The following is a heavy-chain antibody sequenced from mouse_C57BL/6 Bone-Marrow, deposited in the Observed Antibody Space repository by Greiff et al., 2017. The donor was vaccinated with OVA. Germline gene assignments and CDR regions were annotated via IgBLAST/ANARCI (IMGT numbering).Heavy chain of an antibody. CDR2: IYPRSGNT. V-gene: IGHV1-81*01. D-gene: IGHD6-1*01. CDR3: ARERSYPFY. J-gene: IGHJ3*01. CDR1: GYTFTSYG. Sequence: VQLQRSGAELARPGASVKLSCKASGYTFTSYGISWVKQRTGQGLEWIGEIYPRSGNTHYNEKIKGKATLTADKSSSTAYMELRSLTSEDSAVYFCARERSYPFYWGQGTLVTVSA.